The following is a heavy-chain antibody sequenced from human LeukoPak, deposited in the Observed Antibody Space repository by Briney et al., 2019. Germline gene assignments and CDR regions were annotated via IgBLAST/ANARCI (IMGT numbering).Heavy chain of an antibody. CDR3: ARLTIEPAAGTSYYYYYYGMDV. J-gene: IGHJ6*02. Sequence: GGSLRLSCAASGFTFSDYYMSWIRQAPGKGLEWVSYISSSGSTIYYADSVKGRFTISRDNAKNSLYLQMNSLRAEDTAVYYCARLTIEPAAGTSYYYYYYGMDVWGQGTTVTVSS. CDR2: ISSSGSTI. D-gene: IGHD6-13*01. V-gene: IGHV3-11*01. CDR1: GFTFSDYY.